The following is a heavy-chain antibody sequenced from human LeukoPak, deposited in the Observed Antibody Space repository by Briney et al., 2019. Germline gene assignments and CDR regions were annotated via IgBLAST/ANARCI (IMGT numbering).Heavy chain of an antibody. CDR3: ARTPPNWGADY. Sequence: ASVKVSCKASGYTFTSYGISWVRQAPGQGLEWMGWMSPNSNTGYAQKFQGRVAMTMDTSIRTAYMELSSLRSEDTAVYYCARTPPNWGADYWGQGTLVTVSS. CDR1: GYTFTSYG. CDR2: MSPNSNT. V-gene: IGHV1-8*02. J-gene: IGHJ4*02. D-gene: IGHD7-27*01.